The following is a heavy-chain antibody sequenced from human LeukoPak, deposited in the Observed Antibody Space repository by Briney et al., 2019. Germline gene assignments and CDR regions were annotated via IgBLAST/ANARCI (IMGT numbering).Heavy chain of an antibody. CDR2: IWYDGSNK. D-gene: IGHD5-12*01. V-gene: IGHV3-33*01. J-gene: IGHJ4*02. Sequence: GGSLRLSCAASGFTFSSYGMHWVRQAPGKGLEWVAVIWYDGSNKYYADSVKGRFTISRDNSKNTLYLQMNSLRAEDTAVYYCARDSGGYDYALDYWGQGTLVTVSS. CDR1: GFTFSSYG. CDR3: ARDSGGYDYALDY.